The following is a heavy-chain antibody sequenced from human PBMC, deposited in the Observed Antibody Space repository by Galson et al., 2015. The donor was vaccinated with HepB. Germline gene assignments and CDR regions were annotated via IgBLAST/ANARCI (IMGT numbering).Heavy chain of an antibody. V-gene: IGHV1-18*01. D-gene: IGHD7-27*01. Sequence: SVKVSCKASGYTFTSYGISWVRQAPGQGLEWVAWISPYNGNTNYAQKLQGRVTMTTDTSTSTAYMELRSLRSDDTAVYYCASHWDSPLGDYWGQGTLVTVSS. J-gene: IGHJ4*02. CDR2: ISPYNGNT. CDR3: ASHWDSPLGDY. CDR1: GYTFTSYG.